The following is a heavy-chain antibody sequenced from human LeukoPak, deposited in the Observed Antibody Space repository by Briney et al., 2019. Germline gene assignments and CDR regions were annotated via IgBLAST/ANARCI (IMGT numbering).Heavy chain of an antibody. CDR2: ISSSSSYI. CDR3: ARGYSSSWYSGEYFQH. CDR1: GFTFSSYS. V-gene: IGHV3-21*01. J-gene: IGHJ1*01. Sequence: GGSLRLSCAASGFTFSSYSMNWVRQAPGKGLEWVSSISSSSSYIYYADSVKGRFTISRDNAKNSLYLQMNSLRAEDTAVYYRARGYSSSWYSGEYFQHWGQGTLVTVSS. D-gene: IGHD6-13*01.